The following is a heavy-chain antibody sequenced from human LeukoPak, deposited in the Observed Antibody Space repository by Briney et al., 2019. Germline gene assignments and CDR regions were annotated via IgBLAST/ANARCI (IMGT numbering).Heavy chain of an antibody. CDR3: ATRRPDHGDHRPFLDI. D-gene: IGHD4-17*01. CDR2: IYSGGTT. CDR1: GLTVGSSY. Sequence: PGGCLSLVCAAYGLTVGSSYISSARQAGGGGLEWVSGIYSGGTTYYADSVKDRFTISRDNPKNTRYLQMNSLRAEDTAVFYCATRRPDHGDHRPFLDIWGQGTMVTVSA. V-gene: IGHV3-66*01. J-gene: IGHJ3*02.